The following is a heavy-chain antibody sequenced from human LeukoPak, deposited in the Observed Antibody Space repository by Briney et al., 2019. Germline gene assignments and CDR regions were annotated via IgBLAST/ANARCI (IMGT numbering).Heavy chain of an antibody. CDR2: ISSGGGTT. CDR3: ARPGWSVTPGH. J-gene: IGHJ4*02. CDR1: GFTFSSSE. V-gene: IGHV3-48*03. D-gene: IGHD2-15*01. Sequence: PGGSLRLSCAASGFTFSSSEMNWVRQAPGKGLEWISYISSGGGTTYYADSVKGRFTISRDNAKSSLSLQMNSLRAEDTAVYYCARPGWSVTPGHWGQGTLVTVSS.